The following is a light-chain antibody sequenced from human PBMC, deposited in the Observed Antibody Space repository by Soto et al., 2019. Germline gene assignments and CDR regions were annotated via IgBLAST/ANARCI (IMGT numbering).Light chain of an antibody. Sequence: QSALTQPRSVSGSPGHSVTISCTGTSSDVGGYNYVSWYQQHPGKAPKLMIYDVTKRPSGVPDRFSGSKSGNTASLTISGLQAGDEADYHCCSYAGSYTLLFGGGTKVTVL. CDR2: DVT. V-gene: IGLV2-11*01. CDR3: CSYAGSYTLL. CDR1: SSDVGGYNY. J-gene: IGLJ2*01.